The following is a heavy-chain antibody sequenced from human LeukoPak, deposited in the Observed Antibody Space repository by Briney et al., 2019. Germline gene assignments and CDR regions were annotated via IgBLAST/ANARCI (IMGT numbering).Heavy chain of an antibody. CDR2: IYYSGST. Sequence: TSQTLSLTCTVSGGSISSGGYYWSWIRQHPGKGLEWIGYIYYSGSTYYNPSLKSRVTISVDTSKNQFSLKLSSVTAADTAMYYCASCGGDCSIYGIDYWGQGTLVTVSS. CDR1: GGSISSGGYY. D-gene: IGHD2-21*02. J-gene: IGHJ4*02. CDR3: ASCGGDCSIYGIDY. V-gene: IGHV4-31*03.